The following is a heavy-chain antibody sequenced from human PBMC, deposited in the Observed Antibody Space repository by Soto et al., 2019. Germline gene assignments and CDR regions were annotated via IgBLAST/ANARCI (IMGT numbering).Heavy chain of an antibody. D-gene: IGHD5-18*01. V-gene: IGHV1-69*06. CDR1: GGTFSSYA. Sequence: GASVKVSCKASGGTFSSYAISWVRQAPGQGLEWMGGIIPIFGTANYAQKFQGRVTITADKSTSTAYMELSSLRSEDTAVYYCARVQRGYSYGVDGQAFDIWGQGTMVTVSS. CDR2: IIPIFGTA. CDR3: ARVQRGYSYGVDGQAFDI. J-gene: IGHJ3*02.